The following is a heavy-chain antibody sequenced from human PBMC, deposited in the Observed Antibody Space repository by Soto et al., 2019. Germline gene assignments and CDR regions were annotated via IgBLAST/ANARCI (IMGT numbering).Heavy chain of an antibody. CDR3: ARDPTSYYDSSGYYFDY. J-gene: IGHJ4*02. D-gene: IGHD3-22*01. CDR1: GFTFSVYA. Sequence: GSLRLSCAASGFTFSVYAIHWVRQAPGKGLEWVAVIWYDGSNKYYADSVKGRFTISRDNSKNTLYLQMNSLRAEDTAVYYCARDPTSYYDSSGYYFDYWGQGTLVTVSS. CDR2: IWYDGSNK. V-gene: IGHV3-33*08.